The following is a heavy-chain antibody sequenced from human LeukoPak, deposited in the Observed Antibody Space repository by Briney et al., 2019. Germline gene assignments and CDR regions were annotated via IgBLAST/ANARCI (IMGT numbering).Heavy chain of an antibody. V-gene: IGHV1-46*02. CDR3: ARDSVELERRNWFDP. CDR2: INPSGRSA. D-gene: IGHD1-1*01. CDR1: PYTFNKYY. J-gene: IGHJ5*02. Sequence: ASVKVSCKASPYTFNKYYIHWVRQAPGQGLEWRGVINPSGRSASYTQRFQGRVTMTRDTSTSTVYMDLSSLTSDDTAVYYCARDSVELERRNWFDPWGQGTLVTVSS.